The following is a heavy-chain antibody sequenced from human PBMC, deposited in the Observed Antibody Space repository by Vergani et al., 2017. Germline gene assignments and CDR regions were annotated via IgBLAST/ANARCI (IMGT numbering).Heavy chain of an antibody. CDR1: GFKFSQFG. CDR2: ISYYGSKT. CDR3: ARDVWDCSGISCFLRAGEFYYMDV. J-gene: IGHJ6*03. Sequence: QVQLVESGGGVVQPGTSLRLSCEASGFKFSQFGMHWVRQGPGKGLQWVALISYYGSKTQYADSEKGRVTISRDNSMNTVGLEMSSLRVDDTATYYCARDVWDCSGISCFLRAGEFYYMDVWGQGTTVTVSS. V-gene: IGHV3-33*05. D-gene: IGHD3-16*01.